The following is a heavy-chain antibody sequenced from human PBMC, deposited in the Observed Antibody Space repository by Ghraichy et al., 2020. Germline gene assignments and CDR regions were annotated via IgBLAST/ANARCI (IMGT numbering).Heavy chain of an antibody. J-gene: IGHJ6*03. D-gene: IGHD2-15*01. CDR1: GGSFSGHY. CDR3: AREPRGYCSGGSCYRNYYYYMDV. V-gene: IGHV4-34*01. Sequence: SETLSLTCAVYGGSFSGHYWSWIRQPPGKGLEWIGEINHSGSTNYNPSLKSRVTISVDTSKNQFSLKLSSVTAADTAVYYCAREPRGYCSGGSCYRNYYYYMDVWGKGTTVTVSS. CDR2: INHSGST.